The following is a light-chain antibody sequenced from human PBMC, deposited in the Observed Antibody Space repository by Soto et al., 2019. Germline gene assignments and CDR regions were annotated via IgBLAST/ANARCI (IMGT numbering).Light chain of an antibody. CDR2: DAC. CDR1: QGISNY. J-gene: IGKJ5*01. Sequence: DIQMTHSPSSMSSFVVDIFTITFLSSQGISNYLAWFQQKPGKVPKRIIYDACSLQTGVPSRFSGSGAGTEFTLTISILQPEDFATYYCLQHKSYPITFGQGTRLEIK. CDR3: LQHKSYPIT. V-gene: IGKV1-17*03.